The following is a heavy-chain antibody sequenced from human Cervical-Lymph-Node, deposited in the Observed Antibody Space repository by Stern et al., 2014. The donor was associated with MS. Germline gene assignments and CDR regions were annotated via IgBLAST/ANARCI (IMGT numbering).Heavy chain of an antibody. Sequence: VQLVESGAEVKKPGSSGKVSCKASGGTFSSISISWVRQAPGQGLEWMGGIVPMFGTSNYVQKFQGRVTTTADESTSTAYMELSSLTSEDTATYFCARDQGGIAAFWGQGTLVTVSS. J-gene: IGHJ4*02. CDR2: IVPMFGTS. CDR1: GGTFSSIS. D-gene: IGHD6-13*01. CDR3: ARDQGGIAAF. V-gene: IGHV1-69*01.